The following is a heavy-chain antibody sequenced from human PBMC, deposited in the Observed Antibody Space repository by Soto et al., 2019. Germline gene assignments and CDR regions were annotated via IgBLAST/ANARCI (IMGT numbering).Heavy chain of an antibody. CDR1: GGTFSSYA. CDR3: ASHSGSSPEGRYCYGMDV. CDR2: IIPIFGTA. Sequence: QVQLVQSGAEVKKPGSSVKVSCKASGGTFSSYAISWVRQAPGQGLEWMGGIIPIFGTADYAQKFQGRVTITAHESTSTAYMELSSVRSEDTAVDYCASHSGSSPEGRYCYGMDVWGQGTTVTVSS. J-gene: IGHJ6*02. D-gene: IGHD1-26*01. V-gene: IGHV1-69*12.